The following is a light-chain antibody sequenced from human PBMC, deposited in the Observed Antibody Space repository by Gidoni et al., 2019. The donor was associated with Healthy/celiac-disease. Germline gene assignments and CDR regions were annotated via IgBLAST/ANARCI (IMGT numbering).Light chain of an antibody. J-gene: IGKJ3*01. CDR1: QSISSY. V-gene: IGKV1-39*01. CDR3: QQSYSTPFFT. CDR2: AAS. Sequence: IQMTQSPSSLSASVGDRVTITCRASQSISSYLNWYQQKPGKAPKLLIYAASSLQSGVPSRFSGSGSGTDFTLTIISLQPEDFATYYCQQSYSTPFFTFGPGTKVDIK.